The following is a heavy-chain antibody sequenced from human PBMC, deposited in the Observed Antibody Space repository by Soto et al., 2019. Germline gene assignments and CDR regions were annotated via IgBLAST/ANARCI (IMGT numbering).Heavy chain of an antibody. CDR3: ARTSSIAARRVFDY. V-gene: IGHV4-59*01. CDR1: GGSISSYY. J-gene: IGHJ4*02. Sequence: SETLSLTCTVSGGSISSYYWSWIRQPPGKGLEWIGYIYYSGNTNYNPSLKSRVTISVDTSKNQFSLKLSSVTAADTAVYYCARTSSIAARRVFDYWGQGTLVTVSS. CDR2: IYYSGNT. D-gene: IGHD6-6*01.